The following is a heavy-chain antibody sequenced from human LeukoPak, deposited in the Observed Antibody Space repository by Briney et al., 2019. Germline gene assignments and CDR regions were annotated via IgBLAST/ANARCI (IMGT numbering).Heavy chain of an antibody. J-gene: IGHJ4*02. CDR1: GLTFSSYA. Sequence: GGSLRLSCAASGLTFSSYAMHWVRQAPGKGLEWVAVISYDGSNKYYADSVKGRFTISRDNSKNTLYLQMNSLRAEDTAVYYCAKASYWDPYFDYWGQGTLVTVSS. CDR2: ISYDGSNK. CDR3: AKASYWDPYFDY. V-gene: IGHV3-30-3*01. D-gene: IGHD1-26*01.